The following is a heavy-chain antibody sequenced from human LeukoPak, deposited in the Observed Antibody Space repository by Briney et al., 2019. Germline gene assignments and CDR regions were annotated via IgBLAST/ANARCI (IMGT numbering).Heavy chain of an antibody. V-gene: IGHV3-7*01. CDR3: ASYYGINWVIGY. D-gene: IGHD1-1*01. CDR1: GFSFSEYS. J-gene: IGHJ4*02. Sequence: GGSLRLSCEGSGFSFSEYSMSWVRQAPGKGLEWVGSVQQGVREEYYVDSVQGRFDISRDDAKNSLYMQMNTLRCDDTALYYCASYYGINWVIGYWGQGTLVTVSS. CDR2: VQQGVREE.